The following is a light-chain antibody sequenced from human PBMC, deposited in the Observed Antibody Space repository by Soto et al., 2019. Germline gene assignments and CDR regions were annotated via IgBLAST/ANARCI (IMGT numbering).Light chain of an antibody. V-gene: IGKV3-15*01. CDR2: GAS. CDR3: QQYDNWPLS. Sequence: DIVMTQSPATPPVSPGERATLSCRASQSVSSNLAWYQQKPGQAPRFLIYGASTRATGIPARFSGSGSGTEFTLTISSLQSEDFAVYYCQQYDNWPLSFGGGTKVDIK. J-gene: IGKJ4*01. CDR1: QSVSSN.